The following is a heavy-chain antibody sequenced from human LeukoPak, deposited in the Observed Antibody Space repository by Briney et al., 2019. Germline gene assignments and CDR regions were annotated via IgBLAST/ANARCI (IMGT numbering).Heavy chain of an antibody. CDR1: GFTFTSYW. CDR2: INQDGSEK. CDR3: ARYSSSRNFDY. D-gene: IGHD6-13*01. Sequence: PGVSLRLSCAASGFTFTSYWMSWVRQTPGKGLEWVAHINQDGSEKYYVDSVKGRFTISRDNAENSLYLQMNSLRAEDTAVYYCARYSSSRNFDYWGQGTLVTVSS. V-gene: IGHV3-7*04. J-gene: IGHJ4*02.